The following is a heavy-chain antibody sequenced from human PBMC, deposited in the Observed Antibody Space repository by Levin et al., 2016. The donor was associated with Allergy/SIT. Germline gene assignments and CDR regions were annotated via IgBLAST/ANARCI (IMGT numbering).Heavy chain of an antibody. CDR3: AASPSTAVSGIAHFQH. Sequence: SETLSLTCTVSGGSINSDKYYWTWIRQPAGKGLEWIGRLSPSGSTTYNPSLKTRVAISIDRSTKHFSLKMTSLKDADTAVYFCAASPSTAVSGIAHFQHWGQGALVTVSP. J-gene: IGHJ1*01. CDR1: GGSINSDKYY. V-gene: IGHV4-61*02. D-gene: IGHD6-19*01. CDR2: LSPSGST.